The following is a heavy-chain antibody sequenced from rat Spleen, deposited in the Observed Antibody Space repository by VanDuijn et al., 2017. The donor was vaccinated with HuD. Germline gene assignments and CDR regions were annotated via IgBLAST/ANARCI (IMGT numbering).Heavy chain of an antibody. V-gene: IGHV6-6*01. D-gene: IGHD2-7*01. J-gene: IGHJ3*01. CDR3: VSHGARISRFAY. CDR1: GFTFSTAW. Sequence: EVQVLESGGGLVQPGNSLKLSCATSGFTFSTAWMYWYRQFPEKRLEWVARIKAKSNNYATDYTESVKGRFTISRDNAKSTLYLQMDSLRSEDTATYYCVSHGARISRFAYWGQGTLVTVSS. CDR2: IKAKSNNYAT.